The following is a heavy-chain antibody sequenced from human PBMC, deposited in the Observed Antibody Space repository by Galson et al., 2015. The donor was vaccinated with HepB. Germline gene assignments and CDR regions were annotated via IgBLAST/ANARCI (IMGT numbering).Heavy chain of an antibody. Sequence: SLRLSCAASGFTFSNAWMSWVRQAPGKGLEWVGRIKSKTDGGTTDYAAPVKGRFTISRDDSKNTLYLQMNSLKTEDTAVYYCTSYAGYSSGWWGARAEYFQHWGQGTLVTVSS. J-gene: IGHJ1*01. D-gene: IGHD6-19*01. CDR3: TSYAGYSSGWWGARAEYFQH. V-gene: IGHV3-15*01. CDR1: GFTFSNAW. CDR2: IKSKTDGGTT.